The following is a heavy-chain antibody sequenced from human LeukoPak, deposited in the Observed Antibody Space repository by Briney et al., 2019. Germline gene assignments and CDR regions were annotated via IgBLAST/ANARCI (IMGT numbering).Heavy chain of an antibody. D-gene: IGHD2-21*02. CDR1: GYRFTTYW. Sequence: GESLKISCKGSGYRFTTYWIGWVRQMPGKGLEWMGIIYPGDPDTTYSPSFQGQVTISADKSISTAYLQWSSLRASDTAIYYCARRRGVTATLNYFDYWGQGTLVTVSS. J-gene: IGHJ4*02. CDR3: ARRRGVTATLNYFDY. CDR2: IYPGDPDT. V-gene: IGHV5-51*01.